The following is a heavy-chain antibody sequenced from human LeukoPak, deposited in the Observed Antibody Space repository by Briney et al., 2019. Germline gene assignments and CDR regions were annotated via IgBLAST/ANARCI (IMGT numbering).Heavy chain of an antibody. CDR1: GFIFADHA. Sequence: KSGGSLRLSCTASGFIFADHAMTWVRQAPGKGLEWVSSISSSSSYIYYADSVKGRFTISRDNAKNSLYLQMNSLRAEDTAVYYCARLYSSSWFCDYWGQGTLVTVSS. V-gene: IGHV3-21*01. J-gene: IGHJ4*02. CDR3: ARLYSSSWFCDY. CDR2: ISSSSSYI. D-gene: IGHD6-13*01.